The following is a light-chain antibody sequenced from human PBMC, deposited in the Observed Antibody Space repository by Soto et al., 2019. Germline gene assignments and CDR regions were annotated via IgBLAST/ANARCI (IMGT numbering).Light chain of an antibody. CDR3: CSYAGSSTWV. Sequence: QSALTQSASVSGSPGQSITFSCTGTSSDVGNFNLVSWYQQHPGKAPKLIIYEGHKRPSGVSDRFSGSKSGNTASLTISGLQTEDEADYYCCSYAGSSTWVFGGGTKLTVL. CDR1: SSDVGNFNL. V-gene: IGLV2-23*01. J-gene: IGLJ3*02. CDR2: EGH.